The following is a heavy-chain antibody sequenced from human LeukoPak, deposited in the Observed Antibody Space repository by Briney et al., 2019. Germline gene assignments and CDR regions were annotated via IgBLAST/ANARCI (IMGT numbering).Heavy chain of an antibody. J-gene: IGHJ4*02. CDR2: IYSGGDT. CDR1: GFTVNSYY. CDR3: AKERNLEIAVAGTIFDY. Sequence: PGGSLRLSCAASGFTVNSYYMGWVRQAPGKGLEWVSVIYSGGDTYYADSVKGGFIISRDNSKNMIYLEMSSLKAEDTAVYYCAKERNLEIAVAGTIFDYWGQGTLVTVSS. D-gene: IGHD6-19*01. V-gene: IGHV3-66*01.